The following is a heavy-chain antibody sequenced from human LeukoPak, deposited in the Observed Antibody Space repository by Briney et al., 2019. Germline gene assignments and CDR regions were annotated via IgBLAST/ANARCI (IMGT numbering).Heavy chain of an antibody. V-gene: IGHV4-39*07. J-gene: IGHJ4*02. Sequence: NTSETLSLTCTVSGGSISSSSYYWGWIRQPPGKGLEWIGSIYYSGSTYYNPSLKSRVTISVDTSKNQFSLKLSSVTAADTAVYYCARVIVARYRYCSGGSCRPKGPLDYWGQGTLVTVSS. CDR1: GGSISSSSYY. CDR2: IYYSGST. CDR3: ARVIVARYRYCSGGSCRPKGPLDY. D-gene: IGHD2-15*01.